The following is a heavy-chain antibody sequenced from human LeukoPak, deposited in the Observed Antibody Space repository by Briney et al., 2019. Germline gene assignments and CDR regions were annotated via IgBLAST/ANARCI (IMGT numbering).Heavy chain of an antibody. D-gene: IGHD3-16*02. Sequence: PSETLSLTCSVSGDSITGYYWGWIRQPPGKGLEWIGNIYYTGNTYYNSSLKNRVTISLDTSKNQFSLKVISMTAADTAAYYCAREGPRREFGKLIVGFRGWLDPWGQGTLVTVSS. V-gene: IGHV4-39*07. CDR1: GDSITGYY. CDR3: AREGPRREFGKLIVGFRGWLDP. J-gene: IGHJ5*02. CDR2: IYYTGNT.